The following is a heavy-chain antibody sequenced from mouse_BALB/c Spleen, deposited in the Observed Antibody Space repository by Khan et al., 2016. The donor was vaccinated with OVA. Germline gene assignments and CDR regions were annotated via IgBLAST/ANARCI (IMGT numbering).Heavy chain of an antibody. J-gene: IGHJ3*01. V-gene: IGHV5-6*01. D-gene: IGHD4-1*01. Sequence: EVELVESGGDLVKPGGSLKLSCAASGFTFSNYGMSWVRQIPDKRLEWVATINSDGTYTYYPDSVKGRFTISRNNSKNTPYLEMSSLKSEDTAMYYCARHLTGSFAYWGQGTLITVSA. CDR1: GFTFSNYG. CDR3: ARHLTGSFAY. CDR2: INSDGTYT.